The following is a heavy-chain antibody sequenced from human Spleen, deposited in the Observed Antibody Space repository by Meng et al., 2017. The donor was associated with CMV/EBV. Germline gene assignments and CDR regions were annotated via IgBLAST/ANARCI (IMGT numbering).Heavy chain of an antibody. Sequence: GESLKISCAASGFTVSSNYMSWVRQAPGKGLEWVSVIYTGGSTHYADSVKGRFTISRDNSKNTLYLQMNSLRAEDTAVYYCAKRVDSYDSSGSPHYYGMDVWGQGTTVTVSS. J-gene: IGHJ6*02. V-gene: IGHV3-53*01. D-gene: IGHD3-22*01. CDR3: AKRVDSYDSSGSPHYYGMDV. CDR1: GFTVSSNY. CDR2: IYTGGST.